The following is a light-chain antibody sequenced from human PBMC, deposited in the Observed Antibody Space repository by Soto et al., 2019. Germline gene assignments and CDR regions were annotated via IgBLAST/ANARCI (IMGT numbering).Light chain of an antibody. CDR3: QHYNSYSEA. CDR2: KAS. CDR1: QDIRNE. V-gene: IGKV1-5*03. Sequence: IQMTQSPSSLSASVGDRVTITCRASQDIRNELGWYQQKPGKAPKLLIYKASTLRSGVPSRFSGSGSGAEFTLTISSLQPDDFATYYCQHYNSYSEAVGQGTKVDIK. J-gene: IGKJ1*01.